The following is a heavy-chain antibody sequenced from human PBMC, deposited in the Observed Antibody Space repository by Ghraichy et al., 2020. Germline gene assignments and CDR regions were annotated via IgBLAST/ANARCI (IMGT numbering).Heavy chain of an antibody. Sequence: GGSLRLSCAASGFTFSSFWMHWVRQVPGKGLVWVSRINTGGTITDYADSVRGRFTISRDNAKNALYLQMNSLRDEDTGLYYCVRDLAGWGGSWGPGTLVTVSS. J-gene: IGHJ5*02. CDR2: INTGGTIT. V-gene: IGHV3-74*01. CDR1: GFTFSSFW. D-gene: IGHD6-19*01. CDR3: VRDLAGWGGS.